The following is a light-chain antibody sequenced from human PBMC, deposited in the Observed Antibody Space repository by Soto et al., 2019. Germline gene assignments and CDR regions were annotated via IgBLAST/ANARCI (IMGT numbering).Light chain of an antibody. CDR3: QQYRSSPPIT. Sequence: EIVLTQSPGTLSLSPGERATLSCRASQSVSSSYLAWYQQKPGQAPRLLIYGASSRATGIPDRFSGSGSGTDVTLTISRLEPEDFAVYYCQQYRSSPPITFGQGTRLEIK. J-gene: IGKJ5*01. CDR1: QSVSSSY. V-gene: IGKV3-20*01. CDR2: GAS.